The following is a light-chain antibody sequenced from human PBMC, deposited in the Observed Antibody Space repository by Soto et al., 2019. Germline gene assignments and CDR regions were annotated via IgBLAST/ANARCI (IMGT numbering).Light chain of an antibody. Sequence: DIQMTQSPSTLSASVGDRVTITCRASQSISSWLAWYQQKPGKAPKLLIYKASSLESGVQSRFSGSGSGTEFTLTISSLQPDDFATYYCQQYNSRTFGQGTKVDIK. CDR2: KAS. V-gene: IGKV1-5*03. J-gene: IGKJ1*01. CDR3: QQYNSRT. CDR1: QSISSW.